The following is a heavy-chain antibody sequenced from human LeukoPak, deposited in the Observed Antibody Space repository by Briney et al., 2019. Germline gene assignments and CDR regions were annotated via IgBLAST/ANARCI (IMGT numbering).Heavy chain of an antibody. Sequence: GGSLRLSCAASGFTFSSYSMNWVRQTPGKGLEWVSSISSSSSYIYYADSVKGRFTISRDNAKNSLYLQMNSLRAEDTAVYYCARDRTDLVVPAAMHWGQGTLVTVSS. V-gene: IGHV3-21*01. CDR3: ARDRTDLVVPAAMH. D-gene: IGHD2-2*01. CDR2: ISSSSSYI. CDR1: GFTFSSYS. J-gene: IGHJ1*01.